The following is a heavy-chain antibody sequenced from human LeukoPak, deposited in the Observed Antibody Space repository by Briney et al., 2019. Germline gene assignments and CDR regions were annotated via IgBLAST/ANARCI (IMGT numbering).Heavy chain of an antibody. CDR3: ARLFMVRGVIMSY. CDR2: IYYSGST. CDR1: GGSISSSSYY. V-gene: IGHV4-39*01. J-gene: IGHJ4*02. Sequence: SETLSLTCTVSGGSISSSSYYWGWIRQPPGKGLEWIGSIYYSGSTYYNPSLKSRVTISVDTSKNQFSLKLSSVTAADTAVYYCARLFMVRGVIMSYWGQGTLVTVSS. D-gene: IGHD3-10*01.